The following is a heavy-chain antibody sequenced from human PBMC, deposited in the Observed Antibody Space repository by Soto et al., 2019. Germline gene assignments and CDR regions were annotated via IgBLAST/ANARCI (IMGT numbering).Heavy chain of an antibody. Sequence: QVHLVESGGGVVQPGRSLRLSCEASGFTFSGNGMQRVRQAPVKGLEWVSFVSYEGSNKYYTDSVKGRFTISKDNSKNTLNLLMNSLRAEDTAVYYCAKEERHSAYIIDYWGQGTVVTVSS. J-gene: IGHJ4*02. CDR2: VSYEGSNK. CDR1: GFTFSGNG. D-gene: IGHD5-12*01. V-gene: IGHV3-30*18. CDR3: AKEERHSAYIIDY.